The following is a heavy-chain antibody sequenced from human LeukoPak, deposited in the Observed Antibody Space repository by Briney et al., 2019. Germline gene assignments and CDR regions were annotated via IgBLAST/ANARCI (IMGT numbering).Heavy chain of an antibody. CDR2: ISSSSSTI. D-gene: IGHD3-10*01. V-gene: IGHV3-48*01. Sequence: QSGGSLRLSCAASGFTFSSYSMNWVRQAPGKGLEWVSYISSSSSTIYYADSVKGRFTISRDNAKNSLYLQMNSLRAEDTAVYYCARESDRIGSGIDYWGQGTLVTVSS. CDR1: GFTFSSYS. CDR3: ARESDRIGSGIDY. J-gene: IGHJ4*02.